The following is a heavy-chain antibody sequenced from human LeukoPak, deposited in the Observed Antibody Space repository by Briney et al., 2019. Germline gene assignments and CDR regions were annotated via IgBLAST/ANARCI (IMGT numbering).Heavy chain of an antibody. D-gene: IGHD3-10*01. CDR2: IYHSGST. CDR1: GYSISSGYY. CDR3: ARVWFGESYPFDP. V-gene: IGHV4-38-2*01. J-gene: IGHJ5*02. Sequence: PSETLSLTCAVSGYSISSGYYWGWIRQPPGKGLEWIGSIYHSGSTYYNPSLKSRVTISVDTSKNQFSLKLSSVTAADTAVYYCARVWFGESYPFDPWGQGTLVTVSS.